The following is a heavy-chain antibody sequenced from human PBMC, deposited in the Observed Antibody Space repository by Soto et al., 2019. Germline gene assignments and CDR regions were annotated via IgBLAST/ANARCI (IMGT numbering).Heavy chain of an antibody. Sequence: GESLKISCNGSGYSFTSYWIGWVRQMPGKGLEWMGIIYPGDSDTRYSPSFQGQVTISADKSISTAYLQWSSLKASDTAMYYCARRKAYYYDSSGYYFDYWGQGTLVTVSS. CDR2: IYPGDSDT. D-gene: IGHD3-22*01. V-gene: IGHV5-51*01. CDR1: GYSFTSYW. J-gene: IGHJ4*02. CDR3: ARRKAYYYDSSGYYFDY.